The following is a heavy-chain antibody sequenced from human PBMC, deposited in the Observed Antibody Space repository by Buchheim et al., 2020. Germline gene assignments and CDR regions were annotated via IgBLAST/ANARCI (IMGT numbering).Heavy chain of an antibody. D-gene: IGHD3-10*01. CDR1: GFTFSSYG. V-gene: IGHV3-33*01. J-gene: IGHJ4*02. Sequence: QVQLVESGGGVVQPGRSLRLSCAASGFTFSSYGMHWVRQAPGKGLEWVAVIWYDGSNKYYADSVKGRFTISRDNSKQNLYLQMNSLRAEDTAVYYCARGDIWFGELAYFDYWGQGTL. CDR2: IWYDGSNK. CDR3: ARGDIWFGELAYFDY.